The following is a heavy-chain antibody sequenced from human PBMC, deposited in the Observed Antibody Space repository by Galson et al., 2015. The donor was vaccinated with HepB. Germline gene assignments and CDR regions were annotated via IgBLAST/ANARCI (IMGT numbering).Heavy chain of an antibody. D-gene: IGHD3-3*01. Sequence: SLRLSCAASGFSFITYAMHWVRQAPGKGLEWVAVISSDGSYKYYADSVKGRFTISRDKSKNTLYLQMNSLRAEDTAVYYCARNPVFYDFTYYYMDVWGKGTTVTVSS. CDR2: ISSDGSYK. J-gene: IGHJ6*03. V-gene: IGHV3-30-3*01. CDR3: ARNPVFYDFTYYYMDV. CDR1: GFSFITYA.